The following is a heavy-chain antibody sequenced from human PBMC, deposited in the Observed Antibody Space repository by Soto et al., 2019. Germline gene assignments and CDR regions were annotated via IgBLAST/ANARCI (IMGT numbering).Heavy chain of an antibody. CDR3: AREANGGAFSGWYTGDAFDI. V-gene: IGHV3-7*03. J-gene: IGHJ3*02. D-gene: IGHD6-19*01. CDR1: GFTFSSYW. CDR2: IKQDGSEK. Sequence: GGSLRLSCAASGFTFSSYWMSWVRQAPGKGLEWVANIKQDGSEKYYVDSVKGRFTISRDNAKNSLYLQMNSLRAEDTAVYYCAREANGGAFSGWYTGDAFDIWGQGTMVTVSS.